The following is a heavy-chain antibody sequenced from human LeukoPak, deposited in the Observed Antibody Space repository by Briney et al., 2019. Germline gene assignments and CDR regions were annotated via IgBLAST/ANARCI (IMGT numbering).Heavy chain of an antibody. J-gene: IGHJ6*03. V-gene: IGHV3-74*01. CDR1: GFTLSSYW. Sequence: GGSLRLSCAASGFTLSSYWMHWVRQAPGKGLVWVSRINTDGSSTSYADSVKGRFTISRDNAKNTLYLQMNSLRAEDTAVCYCAREEAYYYYYMDVWGKGTTVTVSS. CDR3: AREEAYYYYYMDV. CDR2: INTDGSST.